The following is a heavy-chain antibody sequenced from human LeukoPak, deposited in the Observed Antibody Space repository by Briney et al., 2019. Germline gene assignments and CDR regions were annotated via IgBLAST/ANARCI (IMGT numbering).Heavy chain of an antibody. J-gene: IGHJ4*02. CDR2: IWYDGSNK. CDR3: ARDERLAYCGGDCSSFDY. Sequence: GGSLRLSCAASGFTFSSYGMHGVRQAPGKGLEWVAVIWYDGSNKYYADSVKGRFTISRDNSKNTLYLQMNSLRAEDTAVYYCARDERLAYCGGDCSSFDYWGQGTLVTVPS. D-gene: IGHD2-21*02. CDR1: GFTFSSYG. V-gene: IGHV3-33*01.